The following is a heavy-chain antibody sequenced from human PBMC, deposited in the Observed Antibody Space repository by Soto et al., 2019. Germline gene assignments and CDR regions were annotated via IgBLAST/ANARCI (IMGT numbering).Heavy chain of an antibody. CDR2: IYHSGST. D-gene: IGHD6-13*01. CDR1: SGSISSSNW. Sequence: QVQLQESGPGLVKPSGTLSLTCAVSSGSISSSNWWSWVRQPPGKGLEWIGEIYHSGSTNYNPSLKSRVTTSVDKSKNQFSLKLSSVTAADTAVYYCARWSKQLVYAFDIWGQGTMVTVSS. V-gene: IGHV4-4*02. CDR3: ARWSKQLVYAFDI. J-gene: IGHJ3*02.